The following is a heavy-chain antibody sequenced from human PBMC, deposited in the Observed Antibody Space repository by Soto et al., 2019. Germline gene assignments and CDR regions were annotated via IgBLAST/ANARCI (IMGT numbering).Heavy chain of an antibody. CDR2: IYYSGST. J-gene: IGHJ4*02. Sequence: PSETLSLTCTVSGGSISSGDYYWSWIRQPPGKGLEWIGYIYYSGSTYYNPSLKSRVTISVDTSKNQFSLKLSSVTAADTAVYYCARDDLLWFRSVWGQGTLVTVSS. D-gene: IGHD3-10*01. CDR3: ARDDLLWFRSV. V-gene: IGHV4-30-4*01. CDR1: GGSISSGDYY.